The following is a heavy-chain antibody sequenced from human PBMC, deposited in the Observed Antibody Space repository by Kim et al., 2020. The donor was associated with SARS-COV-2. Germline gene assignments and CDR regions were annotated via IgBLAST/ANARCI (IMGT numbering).Heavy chain of an antibody. CDR3: AKDRGYSYGPPFDY. CDR2: ISYDGSNK. J-gene: IGHJ4*02. CDR1: GFTFSSYG. V-gene: IGHV3-30*18. Sequence: GGSLRLSCAASGFTFSSYGMHWVRQAPGKGLEWVAVISYDGSNKYYADSVKGRFTISRDNSKNTLYLQMNSLRAEDTAVYYCAKDRGYSYGPPFDYWGQGTLVTVSS. D-gene: IGHD5-18*01.